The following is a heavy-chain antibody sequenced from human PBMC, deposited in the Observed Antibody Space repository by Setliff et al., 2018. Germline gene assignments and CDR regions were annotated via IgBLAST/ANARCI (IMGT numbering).Heavy chain of an antibody. CDR1: GDSISSGVYY. V-gene: IGHV4-39*01. D-gene: IGHD1-1*01. Sequence: LETLSLTCTVSGDSISSGVYYWGWIRQPPGKGLEWIGRIFYRGDTYYNASLKSRLTISVDTSKNQFSLNLRSVTAADTAVYYCARTGTYRYFDYWGQGTLVTVSS. J-gene: IGHJ4*02. CDR3: ARTGTYRYFDY. CDR2: IFYRGDT.